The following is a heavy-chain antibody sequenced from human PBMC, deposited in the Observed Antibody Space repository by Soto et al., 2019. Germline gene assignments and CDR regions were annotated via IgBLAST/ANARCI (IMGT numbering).Heavy chain of an antibody. CDR1: GGSISSYY. CDR2: IYYSGST. J-gene: IGHJ3*02. V-gene: IGHV4-59*01. D-gene: IGHD3-10*01. CDR3: ARAKLLWFGELLLGGDAFDI. Sequence: SETLSLTCTVSGGSISSYYWSWIRQPPGKGLERIGYIYYSGSTNYNPSLKSRVTISVDTSKNQFSLKLSSVTAADTAVYYCARAKLLWFGELLLGGDAFDIWGQGTMVTVSS.